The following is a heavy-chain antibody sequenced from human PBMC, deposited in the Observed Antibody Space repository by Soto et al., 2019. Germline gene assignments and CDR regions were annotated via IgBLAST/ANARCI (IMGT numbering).Heavy chain of an antibody. CDR2: ITANGGRT. CDR3: AKDPTPYSSSPRFDP. J-gene: IGHJ5*02. CDR1: GFTFTTYA. D-gene: IGHD6-13*01. Sequence: GGSLRLSCAASGFTFTTYAMTWVRQAPGKGLEWVSSITANGGRTYYADSVKGRFTISRDNSKNTLYLQMNSLRGEDTAIYYCAKDPTPYSSSPRFDPWGQGTLVTVS. V-gene: IGHV3-23*01.